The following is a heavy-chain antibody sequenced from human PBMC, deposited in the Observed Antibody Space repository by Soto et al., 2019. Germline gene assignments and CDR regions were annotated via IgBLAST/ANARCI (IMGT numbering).Heavy chain of an antibody. Sequence: GGSLRLSCAAPELTFANAWISWVRQAPGKGLEWVGRIKSKADGGTTDYAAPVKGRFTISRDESQDTLYLQMNSLKTEDTAVYYCTSLYYGHWGQGTLVTVSS. D-gene: IGHD4-17*01. V-gene: IGHV3-15*01. CDR2: IKSKADGGTT. J-gene: IGHJ4*02. CDR3: TSLYYGH. CDR1: ELTFANAW.